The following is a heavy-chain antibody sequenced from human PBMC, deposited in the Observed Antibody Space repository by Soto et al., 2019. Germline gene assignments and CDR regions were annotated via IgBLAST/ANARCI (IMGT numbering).Heavy chain of an antibody. J-gene: IGHJ4*02. CDR2: IWYDGSNK. D-gene: IGHD6-19*01. Sequence: PGGSLRLSCAASGFTFSSYGMHWVRQAPGKGLEWVAVIWYDGSNKYYADSVKGRFTISRDNSKNTLYLQMNSLRAEDTAVYYCAREGSSGYFDYWGQGTLVTVSS. CDR3: AREGSSGYFDY. CDR1: GFTFSSYG. V-gene: IGHV3-33*01.